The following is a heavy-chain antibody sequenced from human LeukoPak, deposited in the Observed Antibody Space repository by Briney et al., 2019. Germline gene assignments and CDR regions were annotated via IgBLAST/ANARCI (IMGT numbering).Heavy chain of an antibody. CDR2: ISATGGST. D-gene: IGHD2-15*01. V-gene: IGHV3-23*01. CDR1: GLTFSSYA. J-gene: IGHJ4*02. CDR3: AKGPLIGWYYFDS. Sequence: GGSLRLSCAASGLTFSSYAMGWVRQAPGKGLEWVSAISATGGSTFYADSVKGRFTISRDNSKNTLYLQMNSVRAEDTAVYYCAKGPLIGWYYFDSWGQGTLVTVSS.